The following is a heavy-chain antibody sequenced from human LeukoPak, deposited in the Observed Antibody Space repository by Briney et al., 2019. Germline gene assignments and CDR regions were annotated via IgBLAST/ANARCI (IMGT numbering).Heavy chain of an antibody. CDR1: GFTFSNYA. V-gene: IGHV3-23*01. Sequence: PGGSLRLSCAASGFTFSNYAMSWVRQAPGKGPDAVSAIVGSGGSTYYADSVKGRFSISRDNSKNTLFLQMNSLRVEDTALYYCSKWGDYDVLTGYYDSDFWGQGTLVTVSS. CDR3: SKWGDYDVLTGYYDSDF. CDR2: IVGSGGST. D-gene: IGHD3-9*01. J-gene: IGHJ4*02.